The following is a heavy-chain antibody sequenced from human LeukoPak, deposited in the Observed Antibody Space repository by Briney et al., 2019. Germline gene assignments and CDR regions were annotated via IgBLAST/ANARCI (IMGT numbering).Heavy chain of an antibody. CDR2: IKQDGSEK. CDR1: GFTFSHYW. Sequence: PGGSLRLSCAASGFTFSHYWMTWVRQAPGKGLEWVADIKQDGSEKLYVKSVRGRFTISRDNAKMSLFLQMNSLRAEDTAVYYCARDNGVVHGVYYMDVWGKGTTVTVS. V-gene: IGHV3-7*01. CDR3: ARDNGVVHGVYYMDV. J-gene: IGHJ6*03. D-gene: IGHD3-3*01.